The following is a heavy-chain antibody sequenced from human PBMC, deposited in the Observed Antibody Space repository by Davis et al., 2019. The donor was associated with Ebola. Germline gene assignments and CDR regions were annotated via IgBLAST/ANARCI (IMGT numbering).Heavy chain of an antibody. Sequence: AASVKVSCKASGYTFTSYAMHWVRQAPGQRLEWMGWISAYNGNTNYAQKLQGRVTMTTDTSTSTAYMELRSLRSDDTAVYYCARPKLGVGPLDYWGQGTLVTVSS. J-gene: IGHJ4*02. CDR2: ISAYNGNT. D-gene: IGHD6-6*01. CDR1: GYTFTSYA. V-gene: IGHV1-18*01. CDR3: ARPKLGVGPLDY.